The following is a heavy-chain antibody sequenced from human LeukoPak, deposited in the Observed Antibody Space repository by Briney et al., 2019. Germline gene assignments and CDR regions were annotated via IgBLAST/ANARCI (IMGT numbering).Heavy chain of an antibody. J-gene: IGHJ4*02. Sequence: GGSLRLSCAASGFTFSSYAMSWVRQAPGKGLEWVSAISGSGGSTYYADSVKGRFTISRDNSKDTLYLQMNSLRAEDTAVYYCAKDRDRHFSSSWPGYFDYWGQGTLVTVSS. CDR3: AKDRDRHFSSSWPGYFDY. V-gene: IGHV3-23*01. CDR2: ISGSGGST. D-gene: IGHD6-13*01. CDR1: GFTFSSYA.